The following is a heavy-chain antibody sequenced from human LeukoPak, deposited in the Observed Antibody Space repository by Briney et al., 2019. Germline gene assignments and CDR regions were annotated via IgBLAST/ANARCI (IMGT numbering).Heavy chain of an antibody. CDR1: GFTYSKAW. J-gene: IGHJ2*01. CDR2: IKSKTDGGTT. V-gene: IGHV3-15*01. Sequence: GGSLRLSCAATGFTYSKAWMSGVRQAPGKGLEWVGRIKSKTDGGTTDYAAPVKGRFTISRDDSKNTLYLQMNSLKTEATAVYCCSTVGPRDFELWGRGTLVTVSS. CDR3: STVGPRDFEL.